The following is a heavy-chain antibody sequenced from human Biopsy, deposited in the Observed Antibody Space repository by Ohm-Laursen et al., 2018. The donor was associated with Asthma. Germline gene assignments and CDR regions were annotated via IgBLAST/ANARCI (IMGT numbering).Heavy chain of an antibody. D-gene: IGHD2-15*01. V-gene: IGHV3-30*03. CDR2: ISYDGNHK. J-gene: IGHJ6*02. CDR3: ARGGGAMDV. CDR1: GFMFRSFG. Sequence: SLRLSCAASGFMFRSFGMHWVRQAPGKGLEWVAVISYDGNHKFYEDSVKGRFTISRDNSKNTLYLQMNGLRAEDTALYYCARGGGAMDVWGQGTTVTVSS.